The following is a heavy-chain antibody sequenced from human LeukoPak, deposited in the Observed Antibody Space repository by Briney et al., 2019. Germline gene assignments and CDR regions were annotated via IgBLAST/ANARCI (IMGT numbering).Heavy chain of an antibody. V-gene: IGHV3-23*01. CDR2: ISGSGGST. Sequence: TGGSLRLSCAASGFRFSSYDMSWVRQAPGKGLEWVSAISGSGGSTYYADSVKGRFTISRDNSKNTLYLQMNSLRAEDTAVYYCAKDFSGMMEAFDIWGQGTMVTVSS. CDR1: GFRFSSYD. J-gene: IGHJ3*02. D-gene: IGHD3-10*01. CDR3: AKDFSGMMEAFDI.